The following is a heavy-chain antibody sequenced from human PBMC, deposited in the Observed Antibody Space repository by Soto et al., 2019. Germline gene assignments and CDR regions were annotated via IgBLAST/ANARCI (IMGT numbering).Heavy chain of an antibody. Sequence: GGSLRLSSVGSGFTFSMYWMHWVRQVPGQSAFWVSRISDDGTTTNYEESLRGRFTISRDNSKNTLYLQMTNLKPDDTAIYYCTRGPRAESSGTWAHWCQGTPVTVSS. J-gene: IGHJ4*02. V-gene: IGHV3-74*01. CDR3: TRGPRAESSGTWAH. CDR2: ISDDGTTT. CDR1: GFTFSMYW. D-gene: IGHD1-26*01.